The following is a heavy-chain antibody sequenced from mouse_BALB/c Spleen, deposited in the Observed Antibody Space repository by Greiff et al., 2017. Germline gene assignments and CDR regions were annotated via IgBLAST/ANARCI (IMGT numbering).Heavy chain of an antibody. CDR1: GYAFSSYW. D-gene: IGHD2-4*01. Sequence: QVQLQQSGAELVRPGSSVKISCKASGYAFSSYWMNWVKQRPGQGLEWIGQIYPGDGDTNYNGKFKGKATLTADKSSSTAYMQLSSLTSEDSAVYFCARSHLDYDYDVKAYWGQGTLVTVSA. V-gene: IGHV1-80*01. J-gene: IGHJ3*01. CDR3: ARSHLDYDYDVKAY. CDR2: IYPGDGDT.